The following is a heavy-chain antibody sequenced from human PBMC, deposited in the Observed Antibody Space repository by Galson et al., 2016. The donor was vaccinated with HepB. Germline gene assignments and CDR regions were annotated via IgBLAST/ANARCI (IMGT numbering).Heavy chain of an antibody. Sequence: SLRLSCAASGFTFSRYGMHWVRQAPGKGLDWVAVIAYDGPYEYYADSVKGRFTVSRDKSKNTIYLQMNSLTTDDTSIYYCARELGYSLDNSGYSPRKRDAFDVWGQGTMVTVSS. CDR2: IAYDGPYE. J-gene: IGHJ3*01. CDR3: ARELGYSLDNSGYSPRKRDAFDV. V-gene: IGHV3-30*19. CDR1: GFTFSRYG. D-gene: IGHD3-22*01.